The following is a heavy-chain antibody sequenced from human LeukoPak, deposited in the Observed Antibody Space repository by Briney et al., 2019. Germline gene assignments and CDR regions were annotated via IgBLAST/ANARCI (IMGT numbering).Heavy chain of an antibody. CDR3: ARVGSDGYNPHYYYYYYMDA. CDR1: GYTFTSNY. J-gene: IGHJ6*03. CDR2: ISPSGGST. V-gene: IGHV1-46*01. D-gene: IGHD5-24*01. Sequence: ASVKVSCKAFGYTFTSNYMHWVRQAPGQGPEWMGVISPSGGSTTYAQKFQGRVTLTRDMSTSTDYLELSSLRSEDTAVYYCARVGSDGYNPHYYYYYYMDAWGKGTTVTVSS.